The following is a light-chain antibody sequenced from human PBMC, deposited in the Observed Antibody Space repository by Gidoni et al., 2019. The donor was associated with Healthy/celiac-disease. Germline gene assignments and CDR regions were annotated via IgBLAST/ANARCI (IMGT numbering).Light chain of an antibody. CDR2: AAS. J-gene: IGKJ4*01. CDR1: QSISSY. CDR3: QQRYSTPPRT. Sequence: DIQMTQSPSSLSASVGDRVTITCRASQSISSYLNWYQQKPGQAPKLLIYAASSLQSGVPSRFSGSGSWTDVTLTISSLQPEDVATDYCQQRYSTPPRTFGGGTKVEIK. V-gene: IGKV1-39*01.